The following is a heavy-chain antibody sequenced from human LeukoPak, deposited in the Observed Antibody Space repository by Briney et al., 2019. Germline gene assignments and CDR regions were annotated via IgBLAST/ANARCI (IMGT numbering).Heavy chain of an antibody. CDR1: GYTFTSYG. CDR3: ARERAYCSSTSCYRGNYFDY. Sequence: GASVKVSCKASGYTFTSYGISWVRQAPGQGLEWMGRIIPILGIANYAQKFQGRVTITADKSTSTAYMELSSLRSEDTAVYYCARERAYCSSTSCYRGNYFDYWGQGTLVTVSS. V-gene: IGHV1-69*04. J-gene: IGHJ4*02. CDR2: IIPILGIA. D-gene: IGHD2-2*02.